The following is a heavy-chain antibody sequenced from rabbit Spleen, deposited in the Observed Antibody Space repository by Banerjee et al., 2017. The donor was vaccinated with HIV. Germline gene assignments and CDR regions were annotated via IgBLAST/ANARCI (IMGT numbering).Heavy chain of an antibody. CDR3: ARDLVGVIGWNFYL. Sequence: QSLEESGGDLVKPGTSLTLTCTASGFSFSSSYYMCWVRQAPGKGLEWIACIDTGSSGFTYFASWAKGRFTISKTSSTTVTLRMTSLTAADRATYFCARDLVGVIGWNFYLWGQGTLVTVS. J-gene: IGHJ4*01. CDR2: IDTGSSGFT. D-gene: IGHD1-1*01. V-gene: IGHV1S40*01. CDR1: GFSFSSSYY.